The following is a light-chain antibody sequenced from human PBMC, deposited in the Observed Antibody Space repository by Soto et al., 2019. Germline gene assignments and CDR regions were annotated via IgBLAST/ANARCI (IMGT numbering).Light chain of an antibody. CDR3: SSYTSSSTRV. J-gene: IGLJ3*02. Sequence: QSVLTQPASVSGSPGQSIPISCTGTSSDVGGYNYVSWYQQHPGKATKLMIYDVSNRPSGVSNRFSGSKSGNTASLTISGRQAEDESDYYCSSYTSSSTRVFGGGTKVTVL. CDR2: DVS. V-gene: IGLV2-14*01. CDR1: SSDVGGYNY.